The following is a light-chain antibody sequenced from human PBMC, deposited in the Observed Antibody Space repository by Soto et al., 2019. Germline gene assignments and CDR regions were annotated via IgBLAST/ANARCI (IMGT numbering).Light chain of an antibody. CDR1: QSVSSNY. CDR3: HQYANSPYT. J-gene: IGKJ2*01. V-gene: IGKV3-20*01. Sequence: ENVLTQSPGTLSLSPGEGASLSCRASQSVSSNYLAWFQQKPGQAPRLLIYGASSRATGIPGRFSGSGSGTDFTLTITRLEPEDFAVYYCHQYANSPYTFGQGTILEIK. CDR2: GAS.